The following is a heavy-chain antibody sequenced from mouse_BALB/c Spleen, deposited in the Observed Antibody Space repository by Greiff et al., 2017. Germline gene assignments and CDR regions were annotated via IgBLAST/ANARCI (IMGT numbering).Heavy chain of an antibody. CDR3: AREGCGNSHFDY. D-gene: IGHD4-1*02. V-gene: IGHV5-6-5*01. Sequence: EVKLVESGGGLVKPGGSLKLSCAASGFTFSSYAMSWVRQTPEKRLEWVASISSGGSTYYPDSVMGRFTISRDNARNILYLQMISLRSEDTAMYYCAREGCGNSHFDYWGQGTTLTVSS. CDR1: GFTFSSYA. CDR2: ISSGGST. J-gene: IGHJ2*01.